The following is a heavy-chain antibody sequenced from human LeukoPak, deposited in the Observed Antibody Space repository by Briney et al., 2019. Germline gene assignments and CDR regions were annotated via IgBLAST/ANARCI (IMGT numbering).Heavy chain of an antibody. J-gene: IGHJ6*02. Sequence: GRSLRLSCAASGFTFSSYGMHWVRQAPGKGLEWVALITYDGYYKYYADSVKGRFTISRDNSKNMYLQMNSLRAEDTAVYYCAKDLISMVRGSPMDVWGQGTRSPSP. CDR1: GFTFSSYG. CDR3: AKDLISMVRGSPMDV. V-gene: IGHV3-30*18. D-gene: IGHD3-10*01. CDR2: ITYDGYYK.